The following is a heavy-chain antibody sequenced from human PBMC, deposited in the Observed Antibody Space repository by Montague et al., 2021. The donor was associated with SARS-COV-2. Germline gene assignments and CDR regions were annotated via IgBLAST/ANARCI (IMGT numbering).Heavy chain of an antibody. CDR3: AKRNGYNPRNWSFDY. CDR1: GFTFSIFA. Sequence: SLSLSCAASGFTFSIFAMSWARQAPGKGLEWISVLYKDDRTTDYAGSVKGRFTISRDNSKNTLYLQMDSLRVEDTAVYYCAKRNGYNPRNWSFDYWGRGTLVTVSS. J-gene: IGHJ4*02. D-gene: IGHD5-24*01. V-gene: IGHV3-23*03. CDR2: LYKDDRTT.